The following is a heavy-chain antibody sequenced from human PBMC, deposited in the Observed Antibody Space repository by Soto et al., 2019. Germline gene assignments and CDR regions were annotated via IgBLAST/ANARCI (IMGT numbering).Heavy chain of an antibody. CDR2: ISCNSGRI. V-gene: IGHV3-9*01. Sequence: DVQLVESGGGLVQPGRSLRLSCVASGFIFDDYGMFWVRQTPGKGLEWVAGISCNSGRIDYADSVKGRFTISRDNAKNSLYLQMNSLRTEDTALYYCAKAGGLADIWGQGTMVIVS. CDR3: AKAGGLADI. J-gene: IGHJ3*02. CDR1: GFIFDDYG. D-gene: IGHD3-10*01.